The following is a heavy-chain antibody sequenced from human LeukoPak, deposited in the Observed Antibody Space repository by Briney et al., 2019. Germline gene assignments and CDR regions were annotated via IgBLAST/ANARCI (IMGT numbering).Heavy chain of an antibody. CDR2: ISYDGSNK. D-gene: IGHD1-26*01. V-gene: IGHV3-30-3*01. J-gene: IGHJ5*02. CDR3: ARDLGSGSYSIWFDP. CDR1: GFTFSSYA. Sequence: GGSLRLSCAASGFTFSSYAMHWVRQAPGKGLEWVAVISYDGSNKYYADSVKGRFTISRDNSKNTLYLQMNSLRAEDTAVHYCARDLGSGSYSIWFDPWGQGTLVTVSS.